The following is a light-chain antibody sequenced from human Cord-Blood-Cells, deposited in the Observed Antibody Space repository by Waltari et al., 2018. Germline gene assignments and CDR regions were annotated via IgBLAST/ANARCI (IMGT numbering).Light chain of an antibody. Sequence: DIHMTLSPPSLSASVVDRLTITCRASQGISNYLAWYQQKPGKVPKLLIYAASTLQSGVPSRFSGSGSGTDFTLTISSLQPEDVATYYCQKYNSALWTFGQGTKVEIK. CDR1: QGISNY. CDR2: AAS. V-gene: IGKV1-27*01. J-gene: IGKJ1*01. CDR3: QKYNSALWT.